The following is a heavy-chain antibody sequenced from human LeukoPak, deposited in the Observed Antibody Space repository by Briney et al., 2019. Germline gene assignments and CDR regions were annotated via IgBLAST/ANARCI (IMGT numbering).Heavy chain of an antibody. J-gene: IGHJ4*02. Sequence: SLRLSCAASGFSFSNYAMHWVRQAPGKGLEWVAVISFEINNNYYADSVKGRFAISRDNSKNTLYLQMNSVRPEDTAVYHCARGTGDTSSWYHDYWGQGTLVTVSS. V-gene: IGHV3-30*09. CDR1: GFSFSNYA. CDR3: ARGTGDTSSWYHDY. D-gene: IGHD6-13*01. CDR2: ISFEINNN.